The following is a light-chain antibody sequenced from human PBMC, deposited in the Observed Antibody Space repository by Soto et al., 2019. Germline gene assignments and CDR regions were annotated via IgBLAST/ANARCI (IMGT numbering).Light chain of an antibody. V-gene: IGLV2-14*01. CDR1: SSDIGRYNY. Sequence: QSVLSQPASVSGSPGQSITISCTGTSSDIGRYNYVSWYQQHPGMAPQLLIYEVSDRPSGVSNRFSGSKSGNTASLTISGLQAEDEADYFCTSYTTTRAVIFGGGTKLTVL. CDR2: EVS. J-gene: IGLJ2*01. CDR3: TSYTTTRAVI.